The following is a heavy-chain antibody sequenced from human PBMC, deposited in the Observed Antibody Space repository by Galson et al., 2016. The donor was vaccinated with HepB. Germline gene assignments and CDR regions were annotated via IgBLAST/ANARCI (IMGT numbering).Heavy chain of an antibody. Sequence: SLRLSCAASGFTFSDYGMHWVRQAPGKGLEWVAVISYDGTNTYYVDSVKGRFTISRGNSKNTLFLQVDSLRLEDTAAYYCAKEGGISTTMLDYYYHYDMDVWGQGTTVTVSS. J-gene: IGHJ6*02. D-gene: IGHD3-10*02. V-gene: IGHV3-30*18. CDR1: GFTFSDYG. CDR2: ISYDGTNT. CDR3: AKEGGISTTMLDYYYHYDMDV.